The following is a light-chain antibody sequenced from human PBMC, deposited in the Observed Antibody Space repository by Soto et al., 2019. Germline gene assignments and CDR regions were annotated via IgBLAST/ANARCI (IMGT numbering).Light chain of an antibody. CDR1: KSVSSSY. V-gene: IGKV3-20*01. J-gene: IGKJ1*01. Sequence: EIRLTQAAGTRSVSAEEIAPLACRTSKSVSSSYLAWYQQKPGQAPRLLIYGASSRATGIPDRFSGIGSGTEFDLALRCLESEDFAVHYCEQYDSSPKTFGQGTKVDNK. CDR3: EQYDSSPKT. CDR2: GAS.